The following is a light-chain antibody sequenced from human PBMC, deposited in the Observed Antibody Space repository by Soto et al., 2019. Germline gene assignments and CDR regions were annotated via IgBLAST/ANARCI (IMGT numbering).Light chain of an antibody. Sequence: DIQMTQSPSSLSVSVGDRVTITCQASQDISHYLNWYQQKPGKAPKLLIYDASNLETGVPSRFGGSGSGTAFTFTIFGLQPEDVATYSCQQYDNLITFGQGTRLEIK. V-gene: IGKV1-33*01. CDR1: QDISHY. CDR2: DAS. CDR3: QQYDNLIT. J-gene: IGKJ5*01.